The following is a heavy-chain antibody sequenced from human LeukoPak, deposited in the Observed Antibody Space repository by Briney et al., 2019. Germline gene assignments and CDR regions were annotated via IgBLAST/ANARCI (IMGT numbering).Heavy chain of an antibody. J-gene: IGHJ5*02. V-gene: IGHV4-4*09. CDR2: IYTSGST. CDR3: ARSAEWFDP. Sequence: SETLSLTCTVSGGSISSYYWSWIRQPPGKGLEWIGYIYTSGSTNYSPSLKSRVTISVDTSKNQFSLKLSSVTAADTAVYYCARSAEWFDPWGQGTLVTVSS. CDR1: GGSISSYY.